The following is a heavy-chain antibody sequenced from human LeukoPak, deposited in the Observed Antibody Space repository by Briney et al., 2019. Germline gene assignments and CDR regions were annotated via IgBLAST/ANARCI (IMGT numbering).Heavy chain of an antibody. CDR3: AKDGRQLVELDY. D-gene: IGHD6-13*01. V-gene: IGHV3-21*04. Sequence: GGSLRLSCAASGFTFSSYSMNWVRQAPGKGLEWVSSISSSSSYIYYADSVKGRFTISRDNSKNTLYLQMNSLRAEDTAVYYCAKDGRQLVELDYWGQGTLVTVSS. J-gene: IGHJ4*02. CDR1: GFTFSSYS. CDR2: ISSSSSYI.